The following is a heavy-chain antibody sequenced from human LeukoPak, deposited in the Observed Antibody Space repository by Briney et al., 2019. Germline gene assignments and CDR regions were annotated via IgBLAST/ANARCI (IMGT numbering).Heavy chain of an antibody. D-gene: IGHD1-7*01. CDR1: GGSISSSSYY. CDR3: ASAKGTGWNYGWYHWFDP. V-gene: IGHV4-39*01. Sequence: SETLSLTCTVSGGSISSSSYYWGWIRQPPGKGLEWIGSIYYSGSTYYNPSLKSRVTISVDTSKNQFSLKLSSVTAADTAVYYCASAKGTGWNYGWYHWFDPWGQGTLVTVSS. CDR2: IYYSGST. J-gene: IGHJ5*02.